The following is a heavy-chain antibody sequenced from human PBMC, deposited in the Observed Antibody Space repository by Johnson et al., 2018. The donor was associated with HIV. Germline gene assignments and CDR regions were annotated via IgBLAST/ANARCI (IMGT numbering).Heavy chain of an antibody. CDR1: GFTFSDAW. CDR3: AKVDCGGDTCAGYDPFDL. V-gene: IGHV3-74*03. Sequence: VQLVESGGGLAKPGGSLRLSCAASGFTFSDAWMHWVRQAPGKGLVWVSRTNSDGSSTTYADSVRGRLTISRDNAKYTVDLQMNSLRVEDTAVYYCAKVDCGGDTCAGYDPFDLWGQGTLVTVSS. CDR2: TNSDGSST. J-gene: IGHJ3*01. D-gene: IGHD2-21*01.